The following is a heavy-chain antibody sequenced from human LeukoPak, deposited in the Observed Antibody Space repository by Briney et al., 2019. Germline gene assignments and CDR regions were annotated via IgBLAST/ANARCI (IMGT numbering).Heavy chain of an antibody. CDR1: GFTFGSYW. CDR3: AKIGANVGF. CDR2: IKQDGSEK. V-gene: IGHV3-7*03. D-gene: IGHD4/OR15-4a*01. Sequence: GGSLRLSCAASGFTFGSYWMNWVRQAPGKGLEWVANIKQDGSEKYYVDSVKGRFTISRDNAKNSLYLQMNSLRAEDTAVYYCAKIGANVGFWGQGTLVTVSS. J-gene: IGHJ4*02.